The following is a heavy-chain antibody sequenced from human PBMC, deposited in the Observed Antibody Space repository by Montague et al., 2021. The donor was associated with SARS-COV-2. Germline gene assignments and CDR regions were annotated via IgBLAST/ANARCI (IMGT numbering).Heavy chain of an antibody. CDR3: ARDYAYSGYEDFDF. CDR2: ISPKNGET. V-gene: IGHV1-18*01. Sequence: SVKVSCKASNYNFINYGITWVRQAPGQGLQWMGWISPKNGETKYAQKFQGRVTMTTDTSTSTAYMELRSLRSDDTAVYYCARDYAYSGYEDFDFWGQGTLVTVSS. D-gene: IGHD5-12*01. CDR1: NYNFINYG. J-gene: IGHJ4*02.